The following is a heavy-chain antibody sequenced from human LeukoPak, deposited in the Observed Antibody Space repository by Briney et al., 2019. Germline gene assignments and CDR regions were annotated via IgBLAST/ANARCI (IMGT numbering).Heavy chain of an antibody. CDR3: ARGQYDSSGYKY. V-gene: IGHV4-4*07. D-gene: IGHD3-22*01. CDR1: GGSISYYY. Sequence: SETLSLTCSVSGGSISYYYWSWIRQPAGKGLEWIGRIHTSGTTNYNPSLKSRVTTSVDTSKDQFSLKLSSMTAADTAVYYCARGQYDSSGYKYWGQGTLVTVSS. J-gene: IGHJ4*02. CDR2: IHTSGTT.